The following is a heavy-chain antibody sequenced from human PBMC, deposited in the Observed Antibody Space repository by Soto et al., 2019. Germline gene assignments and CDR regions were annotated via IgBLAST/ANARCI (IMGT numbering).Heavy chain of an antibody. D-gene: IGHD3-3*01. J-gene: IGHJ6*02. Sequence: PSETLSLTCTVSGDSIDTSNYYWGWIRQPPGKGLEWIGSIYFSGRTYYNPSLKSRVITSVDTAQNQFSLKLTSVTAADTAVYYCARLVYYDFWSGYPRDGMVVWGQGTTVTVSS. V-gene: IGHV4-39*01. CDR1: GDSIDTSNYY. CDR2: IYFSGRT. CDR3: ARLVYYDFWSGYPRDGMVV.